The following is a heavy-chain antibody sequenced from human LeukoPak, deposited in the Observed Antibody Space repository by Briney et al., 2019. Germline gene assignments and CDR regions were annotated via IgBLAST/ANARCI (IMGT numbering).Heavy chain of an antibody. CDR2: ITPLFGTA. V-gene: IGHV1-69*13. Sequence: ASVKVSCKASGGTFSKYTISWVRQRPGQGLEWMGGITPLFGTANYAQKFQGRVTITADESASTAYMELSSLRSEDTAVYYCARARDYCTSTRCYSPHHYGIGVWGQGTTVIVSS. CDR1: GGTFSKYT. J-gene: IGHJ6*02. D-gene: IGHD2-2*02. CDR3: ARARDYCTSTRCYSPHHYGIGV.